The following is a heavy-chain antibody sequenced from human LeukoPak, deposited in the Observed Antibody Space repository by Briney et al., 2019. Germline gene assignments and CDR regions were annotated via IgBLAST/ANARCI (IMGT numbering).Heavy chain of an antibody. CDR2: IYTSGST. V-gene: IGHV4-61*02. D-gene: IGHD2-2*01. J-gene: IGHJ6*03. Sequence: PSQTLSLTCTVSGGSISSGSNYWSWIRQPAGKGLEWIGRIYTSGSTNYNPSLKSRVTISVDTSKNQFSLKLSSVTAADTAVYYCARVGRQLLQDYYYYYYMDVWGKGTTVTVSS. CDR1: GGSISSGSNY. CDR3: ARVGRQLLQDYYYYYYMDV.